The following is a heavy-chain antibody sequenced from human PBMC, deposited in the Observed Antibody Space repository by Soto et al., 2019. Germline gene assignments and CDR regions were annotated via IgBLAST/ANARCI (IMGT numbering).Heavy chain of an antibody. CDR1: GFTFSDYG. V-gene: IGHV3-33*01. D-gene: IGHD3-22*01. J-gene: IGHJ4*02. CDR3: ARDPSSANFDS. Sequence: QVPLVESGGGAVPPGRSLRLSCAASGFTFSDYGMNWVRQAPGKGLEWVAIIWYDGSKKYYADSVKGRFTISRDNSKNTVYLQMNSLRDEDTAVYYCARDPSSANFDSWGQGTLVTVSS. CDR2: IWYDGSKK.